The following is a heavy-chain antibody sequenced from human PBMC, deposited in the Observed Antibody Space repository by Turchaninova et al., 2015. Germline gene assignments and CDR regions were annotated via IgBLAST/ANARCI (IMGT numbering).Heavy chain of an antibody. CDR3: AREDGSDSYFFLFYYMDV. J-gene: IGHJ6*03. Sequence: QVQLVQSGAEVKTPEASVKVSGKASGNTFTAHDRHWVRQAPGQGLEWMGRINPNTGGTNYAQKFQGRVTMTRDTSIDTAYMELSRLTSDDTAVYYCAREDGSDSYFFLFYYMDVWGKGTTVTVSS. D-gene: IGHD3-10*01. V-gene: IGHV1-2*06. CDR2: INPNTGGT. CDR1: GNTFTAHD.